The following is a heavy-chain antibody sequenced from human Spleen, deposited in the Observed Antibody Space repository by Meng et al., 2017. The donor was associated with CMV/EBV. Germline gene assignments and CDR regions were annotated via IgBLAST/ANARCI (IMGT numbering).Heavy chain of an antibody. J-gene: IGHJ6*02. CDR2: ISNTATYI. CDR1: GFTFSSYW. CDR3: ARDQECSSTSCNIEDYYYYYGMDV. V-gene: IGHV3-21*01. D-gene: IGHD2-2*02. Sequence: GGSLRLSCAASGFTFSSYWMSWVRQIPGKGLEWVSSISNTATYIYYADSVKGRFTISRDNAKNSLHLQLNSLRAEDTAVYFCARDQECSSTSCNIEDYYYYYGMDVWGQGTTVTVSS.